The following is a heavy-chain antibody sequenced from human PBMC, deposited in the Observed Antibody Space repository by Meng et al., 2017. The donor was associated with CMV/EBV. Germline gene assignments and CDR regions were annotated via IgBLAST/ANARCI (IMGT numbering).Heavy chain of an antibody. CDR2: ITPIFGTA. CDR1: GYTFTGYY. V-gene: IGHV1-69*05. D-gene: IGHD4-17*01. Sequence: SVKVSCKASGYTFTGYYMHWVRQAPGQGLEWMGGITPIFGTANYAQKFQGRVTITTDESTSTAYMELSSLRSEDTAVYYCARDPLKRSKDYAQGYYYYYGMDVWGQGTTVTVSS. J-gene: IGHJ6*02. CDR3: ARDPLKRSKDYAQGYYYYYGMDV.